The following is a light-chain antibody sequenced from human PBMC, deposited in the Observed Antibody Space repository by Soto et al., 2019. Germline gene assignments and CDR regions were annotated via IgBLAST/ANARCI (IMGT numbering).Light chain of an antibody. CDR1: QSLTSIY. CDR2: DVS. Sequence: EIVLTQSPGTLSLSPGDRATLSCRASQSLTSIYLAWYQQKLGQAPMLLIYDVSSRAPGIPDRFSGGGSGTDFTLTISRLEPEDFAVYFCQHYGSSPGFAFGPGTTVDVK. CDR3: QHYGSSPGFA. V-gene: IGKV3-20*01. J-gene: IGKJ3*01.